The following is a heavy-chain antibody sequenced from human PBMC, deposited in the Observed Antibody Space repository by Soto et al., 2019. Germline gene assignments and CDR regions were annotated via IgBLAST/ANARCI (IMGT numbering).Heavy chain of an antibody. CDR3: TTDSLAVSAPYYFDY. D-gene: IGHD3-3*02. CDR2: IKNNTDGGTT. V-gene: IGHV3-15*07. J-gene: IGHJ4*02. Sequence: PGGSLRLSCVASGFSFTNACLNWVRQAPGKGLEWVGRIKNNTDGGTTDYAAPVKGRFTVSRDDSKNTLWLQMNSLKIEDTAVYYCTTDSLAVSAPYYFDYWGQGILVTVSS. CDR1: GFSFTNAC.